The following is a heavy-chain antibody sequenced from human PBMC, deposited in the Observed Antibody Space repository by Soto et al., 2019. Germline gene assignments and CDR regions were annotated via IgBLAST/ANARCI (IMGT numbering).Heavy chain of an antibody. CDR1: GGSISSYY. Sequence: SETLSLTCTVSGGSISSYYWSWIRQPPGKGLEWIGYIYYSGSTNYNPSLKSRVTISVDTSKNQFSLKLSSVTAADTAVYYCASNLGSAPYYYYYYMDVWGKGTTVTVSS. CDR3: ASNLGSAPYYYYYYMDV. J-gene: IGHJ6*03. V-gene: IGHV4-59*01. CDR2: IYYSGST. D-gene: IGHD6-6*01.